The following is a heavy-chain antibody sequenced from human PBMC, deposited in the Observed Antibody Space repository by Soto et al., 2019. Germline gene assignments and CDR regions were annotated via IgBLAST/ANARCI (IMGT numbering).Heavy chain of an antibody. CDR2: ISNSFSDGNT. V-gene: IGHV3-23*01. CDR3: AKVFSPEGGNYFDH. Sequence: EVQLLESGGGLVQPGGSLRLSCAASGFTFSNYAMNWVRQAPGEGLEWVSAISNSFSDGNTHYADSVKGRFTISRDNDKNTVFLEMNSLRAEDTALYYCAKVFSPEGGNYFDHWGQGALVTVSS. J-gene: IGHJ4*02. CDR1: GFTFSNYA.